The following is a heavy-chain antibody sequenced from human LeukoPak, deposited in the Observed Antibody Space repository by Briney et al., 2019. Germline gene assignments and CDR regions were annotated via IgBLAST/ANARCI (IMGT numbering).Heavy chain of an antibody. CDR1: GFTFSNYW. D-gene: IGHD2-15*01. J-gene: IGHJ6*03. CDR3: ARASAVVAASFSGYYYYMDV. V-gene: IGHV4-34*01. CDR2: INHSGST. Sequence: GSLRLSCAASGFTFSNYWMHWIRQPPGKGLEWIGEINHSGSTNYNPSLKSRVTISVDTSKNQFSLKLSSVTAADTAVYYCARASAVVAASFSGYYYYMDVWGKGTTVIVSS.